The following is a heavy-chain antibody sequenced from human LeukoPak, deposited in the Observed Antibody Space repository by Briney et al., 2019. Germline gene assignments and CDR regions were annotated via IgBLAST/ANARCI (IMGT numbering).Heavy chain of an antibody. D-gene: IGHD5-18*01. CDR3: ARGVGYSYGYRTYYYHYMDV. V-gene: IGHV4-34*01. CDR1: GDSFSGYY. J-gene: IGHJ6*03. CDR2: INHSGST. Sequence: SETLSLTCAVYGDSFSGYYWSWIRQPPGKGLQGIGEINHSGSTNYNPSLNSRLTISVDTSKNQFSLKLSCVTAADTAVYYCARGVGYSYGYRTYYYHYMDVWGKGTTVTVSS.